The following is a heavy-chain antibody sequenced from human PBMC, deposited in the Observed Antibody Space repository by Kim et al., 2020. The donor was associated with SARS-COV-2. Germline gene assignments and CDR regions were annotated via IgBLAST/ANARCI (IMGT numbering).Heavy chain of an antibody. D-gene: IGHD6-19*01. V-gene: IGHV3-30*18. CDR2: ISYDGSNK. CDR1: GFTFSSYG. J-gene: IGHJ4*02. Sequence: GGSLRLSCAASGFTFSSYGMHWVRQAPGKGLEWVAVISYDGSNKYYVDSVKGRFTISRDHSKNTLYLQMNSLRAEDTAVYYCAKVASGWYWSYFDYWGQGTLVTVSS. CDR3: AKVASGWYWSYFDY.